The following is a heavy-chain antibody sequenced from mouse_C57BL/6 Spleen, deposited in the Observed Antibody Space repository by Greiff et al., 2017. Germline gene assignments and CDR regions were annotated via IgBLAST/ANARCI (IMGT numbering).Heavy chain of an antibody. V-gene: IGHV5-16*01. CDR3: ARAAFYYYGSTYYFDY. CDR1: GFTFSDYY. J-gene: IGHJ2*01. CDR2: INYDGSST. D-gene: IGHD1-1*01. Sequence: EVHLVESEGGLVQPGSSMKLSCTASGFTFSDYYMAWVRQVPEKGLEWVANINYDGSSTYYLDSLKSRFIISRDNAKNILYLQMSSLKSEDTATYYCARAAFYYYGSTYYFDYWGQGTTLTVSS.